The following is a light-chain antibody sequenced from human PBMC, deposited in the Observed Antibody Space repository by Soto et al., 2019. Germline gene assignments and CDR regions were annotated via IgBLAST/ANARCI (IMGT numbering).Light chain of an antibody. CDR1: QSVTKC. CDR3: QQCNNWPPIT. CDR2: DVS. V-gene: IGKV3-11*01. Sequence: SVLIPFPAIPSLSQGERATLSCRASQSVTKCLAWYQQQPGQAPRLLIYDVSSRAPGIPARFSGSGSGTDFTLTISSLEPEDFAVYYCQQCNNWPPITFGQGTRLEIK. J-gene: IGKJ5*01.